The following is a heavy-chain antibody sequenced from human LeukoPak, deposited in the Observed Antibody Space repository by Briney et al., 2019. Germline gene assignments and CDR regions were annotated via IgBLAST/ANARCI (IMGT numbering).Heavy chain of an antibody. CDR3: ARGGSNSWYGDAFDV. Sequence: GGSLRLSCAASGFTFSSYGMHWVRQAPGKGLEWVAVISYDGSNKYYADSVKGRFTISRDNSKNTLYLQMNSLRAEDTAVYYCARGGSNSWYGDAFDVWGLGTIVTVSS. CDR1: GFTFSSYG. CDR2: ISYDGSNK. J-gene: IGHJ3*01. V-gene: IGHV3-30*03. D-gene: IGHD6-13*01.